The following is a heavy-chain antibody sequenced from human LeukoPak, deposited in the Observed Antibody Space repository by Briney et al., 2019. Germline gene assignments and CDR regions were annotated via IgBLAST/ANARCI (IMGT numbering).Heavy chain of an antibody. CDR2: ITTSSYYI. Sequence: GGSLRLSCEASGFTFSSYSMNWVRQAPGKGLEWVSSITTSSYYIYYADSVKGRFTISRDNAKNSLYLQMNSLRAEDTAVYYCARDYLALLGGAPYDAFDIWGQGTMVTVSS. J-gene: IGHJ3*02. CDR1: GFTFSSYS. CDR3: ARDYLALLGGAPYDAFDI. V-gene: IGHV3-21*01. D-gene: IGHD1-26*01.